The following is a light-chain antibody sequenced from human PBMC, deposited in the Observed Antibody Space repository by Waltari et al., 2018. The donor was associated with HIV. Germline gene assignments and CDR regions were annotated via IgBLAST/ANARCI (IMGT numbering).Light chain of an antibody. Sequence: QSALTQPASVSGSPGQSITISCTGTSSDVGGYNYVSWYQHHPGKAPKLMIYEFSNRPSGVSNRVSGSKSGNTASLTISGLQAEDEADYYCSSYTSSSTPVFGGGTKLTVL. J-gene: IGLJ2*01. CDR1: SSDVGGYNY. CDR3: SSYTSSSTPV. V-gene: IGLV2-14*01. CDR2: EFS.